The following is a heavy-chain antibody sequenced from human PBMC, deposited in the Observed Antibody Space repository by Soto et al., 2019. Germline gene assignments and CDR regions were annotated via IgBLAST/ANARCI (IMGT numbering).Heavy chain of an antibody. CDR1: GGSINSGDSY. CDR2: IYYTGST. CDR3: ARSGRPLTEFHS. D-gene: IGHD6-25*01. Sequence: QVQLQESGPGLVKPSQTLSLTCSVSGGSINSGDSYWNWIRQNPGKGLEWIGFIYYTGSTYCNPSLRSRCSMSLDTSENQFSLKLSSVTAADMAVYYCARSGRPLTEFHSWGQGILVTVSS. V-gene: IGHV4-31*03. J-gene: IGHJ4*02.